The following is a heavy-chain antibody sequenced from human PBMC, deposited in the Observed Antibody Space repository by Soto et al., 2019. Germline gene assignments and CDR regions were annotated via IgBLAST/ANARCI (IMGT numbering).Heavy chain of an antibody. CDR1: GYTFTNFC. CDR2: ISAYTDTP. Sequence: ASVNGSLKSAGYTFTNFCVTWVRRRPGQGLEWMGWISAYTDTPNYAQKFQGRVTMTIDTSTSTAYMDLRSLTSDDTAVYYCARVIPGVEGWFDPWGQGTLVTVSS. D-gene: IGHD2-2*02. V-gene: IGHV1-18*01. CDR3: ARVIPGVEGWFDP. J-gene: IGHJ5*02.